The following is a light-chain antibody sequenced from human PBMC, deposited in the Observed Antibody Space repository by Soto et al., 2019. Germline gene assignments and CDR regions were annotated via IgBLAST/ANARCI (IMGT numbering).Light chain of an antibody. CDR3: QQYGSSLFT. Sequence: EVVLTQSPGTLSLSPGERATLSCRASQIVNSNYLAWYQQKPGQAPRPLIYAASTRATGIPDRFSGSGSGTDFTLTISRLEPEDFAVYYCQQYGSSLFTFGPGTKVDIK. J-gene: IGKJ3*01. CDR1: QIVNSNY. CDR2: AAS. V-gene: IGKV3-20*01.